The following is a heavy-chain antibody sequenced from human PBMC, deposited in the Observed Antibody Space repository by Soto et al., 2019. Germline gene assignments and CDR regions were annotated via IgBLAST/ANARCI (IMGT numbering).Heavy chain of an antibody. V-gene: IGHV3-7*03. J-gene: IGHJ4*02. D-gene: IGHD1-26*01. CDR1: GFTFSDYW. CDR2: INQDGSVR. Sequence: GGSLRLSCSASGFTFSDYWMSWVRQAPGEGLEWVANINQDGSVRYYVDSVKGRFTISRDNTKNTLSLLMSSLRAEDTALYYCARKVGDYWGQGTLVTVSS. CDR3: ARKVGDY.